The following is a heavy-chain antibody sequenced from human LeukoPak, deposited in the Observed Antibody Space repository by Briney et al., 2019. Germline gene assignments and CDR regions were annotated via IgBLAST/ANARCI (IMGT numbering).Heavy chain of an antibody. CDR1: GFTFSSYA. V-gene: IGHV3-23*01. CDR3: AKDPFSSSWIIDY. Sequence: QPGGSLRLSCAASGFTFSSYAMSWVRQAPGKGLEWVSLISGSGGSTYYADSVKGRFTISRDNSKNTLYLQMNSLRAEDTAVYYCAKDPFSSSWIIDYWGQGTLVTVSS. CDR2: ISGSGGST. J-gene: IGHJ4*02. D-gene: IGHD6-13*01.